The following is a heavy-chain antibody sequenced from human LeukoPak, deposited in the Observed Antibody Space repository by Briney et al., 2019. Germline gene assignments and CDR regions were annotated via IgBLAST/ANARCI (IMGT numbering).Heavy chain of an antibody. CDR3: ARASTLYYHDTSGYFY. V-gene: IGHV3-74*01. CDR1: GFTFRNYW. J-gene: IGHJ4*02. D-gene: IGHD3-22*01. CDR2: INSDGSST. Sequence: PGGSLRLSCAASGFTFRNYWMHWVRQAPGKGLVWVSRINSDGSSTSYADPVKGRFTISRDNAKNTLYLQMNSLRAEDTAVYYCARASTLYYHDTSGYFYWGQGTLVTVSS.